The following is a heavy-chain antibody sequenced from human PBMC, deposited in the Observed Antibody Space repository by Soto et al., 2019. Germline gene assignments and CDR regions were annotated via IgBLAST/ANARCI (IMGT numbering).Heavy chain of an antibody. CDR1: GGSINNHY. D-gene: IGHD7-27*01. CDR3: ARSNWYSEY. CDR2: IYYTGST. J-gene: IGHJ4*02. V-gene: IGHV4-59*11. Sequence: QVXXXXSGXGXVXXXXXXSLTXXVSGGSINNHYWSWIRQPPGKGLEWIGYIYYTGSTNYNPSLKSRVTISVDTSKNQFSLNLTSLTAADTAIYYCARSNWYSEYWGQGTLVTVSS.